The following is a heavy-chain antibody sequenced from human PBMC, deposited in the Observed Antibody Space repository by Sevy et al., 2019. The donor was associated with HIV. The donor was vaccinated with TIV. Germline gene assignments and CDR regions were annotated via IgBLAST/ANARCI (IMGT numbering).Heavy chain of an antibody. D-gene: IGHD6-19*01. Sequence: GGSVRLSCAASGFSFSNSGMHWVRQAPGKGLEWVAAIWFDGSVKYYKDSVKDRFTNFRDNSRNTQYLQINSLRAEDTAVYYCARESPSDWYLDSWGQGALVTVSS. CDR3: ARESPSDWYLDS. V-gene: IGHV3-33*01. CDR2: IWFDGSVK. CDR1: GFSFSNSG. J-gene: IGHJ4*02.